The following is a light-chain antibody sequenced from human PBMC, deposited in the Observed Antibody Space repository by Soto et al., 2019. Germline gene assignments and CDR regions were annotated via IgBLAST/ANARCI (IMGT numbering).Light chain of an antibody. V-gene: IGLV2-23*01. CDR3: CSYAGSHVV. CDR1: SSDVGSYNL. CDR2: EGS. J-gene: IGLJ2*01. Sequence: QSVLTQPASVSGSPGQSITISCTGTSSDVGSYNLVSWYQHHPGKAPKLMIYEGSKRPSGVSNRFSGSKSGNTASLTISGLQAEDEADYYCCSYAGSHVVFGGGTKLTVL.